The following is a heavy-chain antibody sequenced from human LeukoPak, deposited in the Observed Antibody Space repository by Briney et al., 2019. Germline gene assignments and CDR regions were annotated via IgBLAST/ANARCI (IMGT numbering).Heavy chain of an antibody. Sequence: GASVKVPCKAPGYTFTGYYMHWVRQAPGQGLEWMGWINPNSGGTSYAQKFQGRVTMTRDTSISTAYMELSRLRSDDTAVYYCARVAGELGEFDYWGQGTLVTVSS. J-gene: IGHJ4*02. D-gene: IGHD6-6*01. V-gene: IGHV1-2*02. CDR3: ARVAGELGEFDY. CDR2: INPNSGGT. CDR1: GYTFTGYY.